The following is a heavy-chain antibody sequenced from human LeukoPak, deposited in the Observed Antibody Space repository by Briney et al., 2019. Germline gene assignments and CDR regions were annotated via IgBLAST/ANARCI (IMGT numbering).Heavy chain of an antibody. CDR3: AKHYYDSGRWTFDI. CDR2: IYTGGKV. Sequence: GGSLRLSCAASGFTVSSTYMSWVRQAPGKGLEWVSVIYTGGKVYYIDSVKGRFTISRDTSKNTLYLQMNSLRAEDTAVYYCAKHYYDSGRWTFDIWGQGTTVTVSS. D-gene: IGHD3-10*01. V-gene: IGHV3-53*01. J-gene: IGHJ3*02. CDR1: GFTVSSTY.